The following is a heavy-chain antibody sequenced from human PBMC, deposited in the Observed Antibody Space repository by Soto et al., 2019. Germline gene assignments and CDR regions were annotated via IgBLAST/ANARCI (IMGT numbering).Heavy chain of an antibody. CDR3: ARDGGMTTVTTIAYCYRMDV. CDR2: ISAYNGNT. J-gene: IGHJ6*02. V-gene: IGHV1-18*04. CDR1: GYTFTSYG. D-gene: IGHD4-17*01. Sequence: QVQLVQSGAEVKKPGASVKVSCKASGYTFTSYGISWVRQAPGQGREWMGWISAYNGNTNYAQKLQGRVTMTTDTSTSTAYMELRSLRSDDTAVYYCARDGGMTTVTTIAYCYRMDVWGQGTTVTVSS.